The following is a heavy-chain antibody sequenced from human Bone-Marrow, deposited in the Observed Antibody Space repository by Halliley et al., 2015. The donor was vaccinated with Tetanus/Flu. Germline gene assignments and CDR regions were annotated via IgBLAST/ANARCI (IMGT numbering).Heavy chain of an antibody. V-gene: IGHV3-23*01. CDR2: IAGSGGST. J-gene: IGHJ6*02. CDR1: GFTFRNYA. CDR3: AKVHYYDSAAYYSTYYYVMDV. Sequence: SLRLSCVGSGFTFRNYAMNWVRQAPGKGLEWVSGIAGSGGSTYYADSVKGRFTISRDNSRDTLYLQMNSLRADDTAVYYCAKVHYYDSAAYYSTYYYVMDVWGQGTTVTVSS. D-gene: IGHD3-22*01.